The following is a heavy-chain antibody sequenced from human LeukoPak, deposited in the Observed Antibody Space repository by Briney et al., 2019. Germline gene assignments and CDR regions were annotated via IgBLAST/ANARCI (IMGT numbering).Heavy chain of an antibody. D-gene: IGHD3-3*01. CDR2: IYYSGST. CDR1: GGSISSSSYY. CDR3: ARQGDFWSGYYPPDDY. Sequence: SETLSLTCTVSGGSISSSSYYWGWLRQPPGKGLEWIVSIYYSGSTYYNPSLKSRVTISVDTSKHQFSLKLSSVAAADTAVYYCARQGDFWSGYYPPDDYWGQGTLVTVSS. J-gene: IGHJ4*02. V-gene: IGHV4-39*01.